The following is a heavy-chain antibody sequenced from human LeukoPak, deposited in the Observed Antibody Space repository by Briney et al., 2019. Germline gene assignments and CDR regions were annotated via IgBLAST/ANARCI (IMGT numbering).Heavy chain of an antibody. D-gene: IGHD3-3*01. Sequence: SETLSLTCTVSGGSISSHYWSWIRQPPGKGLEWIGYIYYSGSTNYNPSLKSRVTISVDTSKNQFSLQLNSVTPEDTAVYYCARDTRGENTIFGVVNGDDAFDIWGQGTMVTVSS. CDR1: GGSISSHY. V-gene: IGHV4-59*11. CDR3: ARDTRGENTIFGVVNGDDAFDI. J-gene: IGHJ3*02. CDR2: IYYSGST.